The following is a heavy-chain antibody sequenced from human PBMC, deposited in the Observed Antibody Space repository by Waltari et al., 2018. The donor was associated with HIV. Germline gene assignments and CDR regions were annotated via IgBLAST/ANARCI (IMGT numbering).Heavy chain of an antibody. CDR2: ISGMCGNT. Sequence: EVQLLESGGGLVQTGGSLRLSCAASGFTFSNYGLNWVRQAPGKGLGWISAISGMCGNTYYAESLKGRFAISRDNSKNTLYLQMNSLRAEDTAVYFCVKEHQYSHTWYSYYGMDVWGQGTTVTVSS. CDR1: GFTFSNYG. D-gene: IGHD6-13*01. CDR3: VKEHQYSHTWYSYYGMDV. V-gene: IGHV3-23*01. J-gene: IGHJ6*02.